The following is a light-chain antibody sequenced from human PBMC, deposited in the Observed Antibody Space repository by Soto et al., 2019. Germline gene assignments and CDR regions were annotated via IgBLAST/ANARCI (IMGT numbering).Light chain of an antibody. J-gene: IGKJ1*01. Sequence: DIQMTQSPSTLSASVGDRVTITCRASQSISGLLAWYQQKPGKAPKLLIYKASTLKSGVPSRFSGSGSGTEFTLTISSLQPDDFATYYCQQYDTYWTFGQGTKVDIK. V-gene: IGKV1-5*03. CDR3: QQYDTYWT. CDR2: KAS. CDR1: QSISGL.